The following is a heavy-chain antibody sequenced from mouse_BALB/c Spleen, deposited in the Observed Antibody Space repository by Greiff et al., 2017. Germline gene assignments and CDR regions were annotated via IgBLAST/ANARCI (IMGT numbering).Heavy chain of an antibody. J-gene: IGHJ3*01. D-gene: IGHD2-1*01. V-gene: IGHV14-3*02. Sequence: VQLKQSGAELVKPGASVKLSCTASGFNIKDTYMHWVKQRPEQGLEWIGWIDPENGNTIYDPKFQGKASITADTSSNTAYLQLSSLTSEDTAVYYCARSGNYGFAYWGQGTLVTVSA. CDR2: IDPENGNT. CDR1: GFNIKDTY. CDR3: ARSGNYGFAY.